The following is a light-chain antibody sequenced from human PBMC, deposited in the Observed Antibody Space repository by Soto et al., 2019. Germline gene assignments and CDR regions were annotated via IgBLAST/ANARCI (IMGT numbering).Light chain of an antibody. CDR3: AAWDDSLSGPV. V-gene: IGLV1-47*02. J-gene: IGLJ2*01. Sequence: QSVLTQPPSASGTPGQRVTISCSGSRSNIGTNYVYWYQQLPGTAPKLLIYSSTKRPSGVPDRISGSKSGTSASLAISGLRSDDEANYYCAAWDDSLSGPVFGGGTQLTVL. CDR2: SST. CDR1: RSNIGTNY.